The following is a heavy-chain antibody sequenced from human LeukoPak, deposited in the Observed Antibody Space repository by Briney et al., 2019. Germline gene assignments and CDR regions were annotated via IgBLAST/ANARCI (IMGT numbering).Heavy chain of an antibody. CDR3: ARVDIVVVPAAKASYYYYGMDV. Sequence: ASVKVSCKASGYTFTSYGISWVRQAPGQGLEWMGGIIPIFGTANYAQKFQGRVTITADESTSTAYMELSSLRFEDTAVYYCARVDIVVVPAAKASYYYYGMDVWGQGTTVTVSS. D-gene: IGHD2-2*03. CDR1: GYTFTSYG. CDR2: IIPIFGTA. V-gene: IGHV1-69*13. J-gene: IGHJ6*02.